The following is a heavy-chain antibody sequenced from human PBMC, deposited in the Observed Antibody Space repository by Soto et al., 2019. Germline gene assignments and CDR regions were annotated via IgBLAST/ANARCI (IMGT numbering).Heavy chain of an antibody. CDR2: INHSGST. D-gene: IGHD2-2*01. CDR3: ARGLGCSSTSCYDYYYYMDV. Sequence: NPSETLSLTCAVYGGSFSGYYWSWIRQPPGKGLEWIGEINHSGSTNYNPSLKSRVTISVDTSKNQFSLKLSSVTAADTAVYYCARGLGCSSTSCYDYYYYMDVWGKGTTVTVSS. V-gene: IGHV4-34*01. J-gene: IGHJ6*03. CDR1: GGSFSGYY.